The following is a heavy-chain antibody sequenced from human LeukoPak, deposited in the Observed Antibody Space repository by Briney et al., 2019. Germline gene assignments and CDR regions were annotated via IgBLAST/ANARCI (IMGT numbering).Heavy chain of an antibody. CDR2: ISYDGSNK. V-gene: IGHV3-30*18. CDR1: GFTFSSYG. D-gene: IGHD3-10*01. Sequence: GGSLRLSCAASGFTFSSYGMHWVRQAPGKGLEWVAVISYDGSNKYYADSVKGRFTISRDNSKNTLYLQMNSLRAEDTAVYYCAKDQRGIDYWGQGTLVTVSS. J-gene: IGHJ4*02. CDR3: AKDQRGIDY.